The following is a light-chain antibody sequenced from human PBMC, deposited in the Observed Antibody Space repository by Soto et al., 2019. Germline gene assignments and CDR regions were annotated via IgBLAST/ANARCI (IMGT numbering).Light chain of an antibody. CDR2: GAS. V-gene: IGKV3-20*01. J-gene: IGKJ1*01. CDR3: QQYGGSRWT. CDR1: QSVSSTY. Sequence: EIVLTQSPGTLSLSPGERATLSCRASQSVSSTYLAWYQQKPGQAPRLIIYGASNRATGIPDRFSGSGSGTDFTRTISRLEPEDFAVYYCQQYGGSRWTFGQGTRVDI.